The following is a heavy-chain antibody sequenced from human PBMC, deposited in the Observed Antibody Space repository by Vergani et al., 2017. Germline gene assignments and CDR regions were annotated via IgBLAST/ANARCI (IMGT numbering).Heavy chain of an antibody. Sequence: QVQLVESGGGLVKPGGSLRLSCTASGFTFSDYYMSWIRQAPGKGLEWVSYISSSGSTIYYGDSVKGRFTISRDNSKNTLYLQMNSLRVEDTAVYYCAKDSLGYYGMDVWGQGTTVTVSS. J-gene: IGHJ6*02. V-gene: IGHV3-11*01. D-gene: IGHD3-16*01. CDR2: ISSSGSTI. CDR3: AKDSLGYYGMDV. CDR1: GFTFSDYY.